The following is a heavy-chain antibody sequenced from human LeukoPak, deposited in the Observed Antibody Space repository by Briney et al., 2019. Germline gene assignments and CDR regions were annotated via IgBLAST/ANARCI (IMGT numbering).Heavy chain of an antibody. Sequence: SETLSLTCTVSGGSISSSSYYWGWIRQPPGKGLEWIGSIYYSGSTYYNPSLKSRVTISVDMSKNQFSLKLSSVTAADTAVYYCARNGVAVEASLNWFDPWGQGTLVTVSS. CDR3: ARNGVAVEASLNWFDP. D-gene: IGHD6-19*01. CDR1: GGSISSSSYY. J-gene: IGHJ5*02. CDR2: IYYSGST. V-gene: IGHV4-39*01.